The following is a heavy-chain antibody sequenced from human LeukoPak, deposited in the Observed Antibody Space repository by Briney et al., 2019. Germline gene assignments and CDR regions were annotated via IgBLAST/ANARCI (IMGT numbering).Heavy chain of an antibody. V-gene: IGHV1-18*01. D-gene: IGHD4-11*01. Sequence: RASVKVSCKASGYTFTSYGISWVRQAPGQGLEWMGWISAYNGNTNYAQKLQGRVTMTTDTSTSTAYMELRSLRSDDTAVYYRARAPLHNWFDPWGQGTLVTVSS. CDR1: GYTFTSYG. CDR2: ISAYNGNT. J-gene: IGHJ5*02. CDR3: ARAPLHNWFDP.